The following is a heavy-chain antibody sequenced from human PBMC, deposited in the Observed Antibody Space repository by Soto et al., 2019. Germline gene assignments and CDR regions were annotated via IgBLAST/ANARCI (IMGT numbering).Heavy chain of an antibody. V-gene: IGHV3-30*18. CDR1: GFTFSSYG. Sequence: QVQLVESGGGVVQPGRSLRLSCAASGFTFSSYGMHWVRQAPGKGLEWVAVISYDGSNKYYADSVKGRFTISRDNSKNTLYLQMNSLRAEDTAVYYCAKVFTHDAFDIWGQGTMVTVSS. J-gene: IGHJ3*02. CDR2: ISYDGSNK. CDR3: AKVFTHDAFDI.